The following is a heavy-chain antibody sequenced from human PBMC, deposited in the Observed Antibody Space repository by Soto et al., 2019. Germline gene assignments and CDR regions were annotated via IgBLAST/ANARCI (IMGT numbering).Heavy chain of an antibody. CDR1: GFNFSRSW. Sequence: AGGSLRLSGEACGFNFSRSWISWVRQAPGKGLEWLANMKEDGIEKYYADSVRGRFTISRDNAKNSVHLQMNSLRVEDTAVYYCARGFYSDDGGQGS. D-gene: IGHD3-10*01. J-gene: IGHJ4*02. V-gene: IGHV3-7*01. CDR3: ARGFYSDD. CDR2: MKEDGIEK.